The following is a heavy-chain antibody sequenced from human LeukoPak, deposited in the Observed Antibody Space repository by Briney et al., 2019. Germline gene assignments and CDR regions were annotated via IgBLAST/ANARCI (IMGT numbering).Heavy chain of an antibody. V-gene: IGHV4-61*01. CDR3: ARDRPVTGANWFDP. Sequence: SETLSLTCTVSGGSVSTGRYYWSWIRQPPGKGLEWIGSIYSTSGSTTYNPSLQSRVTIPIDTSKNQFSLSLTSVTAADTAAYYCARDRPVTGANWFDPWGQGALVTVSS. J-gene: IGHJ5*02. D-gene: IGHD4-11*01. CDR2: IYSTSGST. CDR1: GGSVSTGRYY.